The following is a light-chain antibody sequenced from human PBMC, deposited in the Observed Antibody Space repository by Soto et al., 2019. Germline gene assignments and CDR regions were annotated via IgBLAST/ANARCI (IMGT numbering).Light chain of an antibody. J-gene: IGKJ1*01. CDR2: GAF. V-gene: IGKV3-20*01. Sequence: EIVLTQSPGTLSSSPGERATLSCRASQSIYSRYLAWYQQRPGQPPRLLIHGAFTRATGISDRFSGSGSGTDFTLTISSLEPEDCAVYDCHHYGDSPPETCGQGTRVEIK. CDR3: HHYGDSPPET. CDR1: QSIYSRY.